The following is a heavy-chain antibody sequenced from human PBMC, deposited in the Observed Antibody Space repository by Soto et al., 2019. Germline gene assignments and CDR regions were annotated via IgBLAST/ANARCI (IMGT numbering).Heavy chain of an antibody. CDR1: GGTFSSYT. V-gene: IGHV1-69*02. CDR3: ARVKSYEGSDYGGLDYGMDV. D-gene: IGHD4-17*01. CDR2: IIPILGIA. Sequence: GASVKVSCKASGGTFSSYTISWVRQAPGQGLEWMGRIIPILGIANCAQKFQGRVTITADKSTSTAYMELSSLRSEDTAVYYCARVKSYEGSDYGGLDYGMDVWGQGTTVTVSS. J-gene: IGHJ6*02.